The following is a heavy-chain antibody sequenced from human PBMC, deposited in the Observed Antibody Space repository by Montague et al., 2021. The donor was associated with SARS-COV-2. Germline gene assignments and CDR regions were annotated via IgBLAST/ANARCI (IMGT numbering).Heavy chain of an antibody. CDR1: GFTFSSYA. D-gene: IGHD3-10*01. Sequence: SLRLSCAASGFTFSSYAMSWVRQAPGKGLKWVSAISGSGGSTYYADSVKGRFTISRDNSKNTLYLQMNSLRAEDTAVYYCAKDIAVLGELSYYYGMDVWGQGTTVTVSS. CDR3: AKDIAVLGELSYYYGMDV. V-gene: IGHV3-23*01. CDR2: ISGSGGST. J-gene: IGHJ6*02.